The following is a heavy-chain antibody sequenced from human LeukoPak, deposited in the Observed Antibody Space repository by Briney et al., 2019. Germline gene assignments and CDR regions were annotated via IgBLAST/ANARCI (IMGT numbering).Heavy chain of an antibody. D-gene: IGHD3-10*01. Sequence: GGSLRLSCAASGFTFSSYGMHWVRQAPGKGLEGVAVIWYDGSHKYYADSVKGRFTISRDNSKNTLHLQMKSLRAEDTAVYYCARDLLLWFGELSGDSDYWGQGTLVTVSS. V-gene: IGHV3-33*01. J-gene: IGHJ4*02. CDR3: ARDLLLWFGELSGDSDY. CDR2: IWYDGSHK. CDR1: GFTFSSYG.